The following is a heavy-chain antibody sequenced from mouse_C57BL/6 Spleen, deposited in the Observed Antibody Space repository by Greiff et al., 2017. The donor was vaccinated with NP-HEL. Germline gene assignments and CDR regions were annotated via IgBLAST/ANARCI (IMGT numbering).Heavy chain of an antibody. CDR1: GFTFSSYA. V-gene: IGHV5-4*01. J-gene: IGHJ4*01. CDR2: ISDGGRYT. Sequence: EVQRVESGGGLVKPGGSLKLSCAASGFTFSSYAMSWVRQTPEKRLEWVATISDGGRYTYYPDNVKGRFTISRDNAKTNRYLQMSHLKSEDTAMYYCARDRGYGSSYAMDYWGQGTSVTVAS. CDR3: ARDRGYGSSYAMDY. D-gene: IGHD1-1*01.